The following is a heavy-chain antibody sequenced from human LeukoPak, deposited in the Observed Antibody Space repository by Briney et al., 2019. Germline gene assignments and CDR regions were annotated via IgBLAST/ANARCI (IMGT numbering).Heavy chain of an antibody. J-gene: IGHJ5*02. CDR2: IYYSGST. D-gene: IGHD3-22*01. V-gene: IGHV4-39*01. CDR3: ARLLLTGDYYDSMIDP. CDR1: GGSISSSSYY. Sequence: SETLSLTCTVSGGSISSSSYYWGWIRQPPGKGLEWIGRIYYSGSTYYNPSLKSRVTISVDTSKNQFSLKLSSVTAADTAVYYCARLLLTGDYYDSMIDPWGQGTLVTVSS.